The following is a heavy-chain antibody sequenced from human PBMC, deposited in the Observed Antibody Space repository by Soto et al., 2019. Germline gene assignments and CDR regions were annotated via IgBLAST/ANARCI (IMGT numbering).Heavy chain of an antibody. CDR3: AREGRHFDY. Sequence: GASVKVSCKASGGTFSSYAISWVRQAPGQGLEWMGGINPIFGTPHYAQKYQGRVTITADTFTNTAYMELTRLTSDDTAVYFCAREGRHFDYWDKGTLVTVYS. CDR2: INPIFGTP. CDR1: GGTFSSYA. J-gene: IGHJ4*02. V-gene: IGHV1-69*06.